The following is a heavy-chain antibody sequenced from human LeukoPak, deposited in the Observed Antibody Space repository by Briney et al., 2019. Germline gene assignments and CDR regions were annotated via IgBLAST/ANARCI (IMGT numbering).Heavy chain of an antibody. V-gene: IGHV4-38-2*01. D-gene: IGHD6-19*01. J-gene: IGHJ4*02. CDR2: IYHSGST. CDR1: GYSISSGYY. Sequence: SETLSLTCAVSGYSISSGYYWGWIRQPPGKGLEWIGSIYHSGSTYYNPSLKSRVTISVDTSKNQFSLKLSSVTAADTAVYYCATIARRYSSGWYYFDYWGQGTLVTVSS. CDR3: ATIARRYSSGWYYFDY.